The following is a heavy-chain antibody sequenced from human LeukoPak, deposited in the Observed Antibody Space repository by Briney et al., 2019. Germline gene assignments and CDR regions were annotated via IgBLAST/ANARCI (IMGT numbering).Heavy chain of an antibody. CDR1: GFTFRDYY. Sequence: GGSLRLSCAGSGFTFRDYYMTWFRQAPGKGLEWISYISPTGTTTYYADSVQGRFTVSRDNAENSQFLQMNNLRADDTAIYYCARPQWELRTQYALDIWGQGTMVSVSS. J-gene: IGHJ3*02. V-gene: IGHV3-11*01. D-gene: IGHD1-7*01. CDR2: ISPTGTTT. CDR3: ARPQWELRTQYALDI.